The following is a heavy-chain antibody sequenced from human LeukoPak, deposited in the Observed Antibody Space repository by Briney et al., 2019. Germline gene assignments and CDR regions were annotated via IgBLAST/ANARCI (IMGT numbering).Heavy chain of an antibody. D-gene: IGHD5-18*01. CDR2: IKQDGSEK. J-gene: IGHJ3*02. CDR1: GFTFSGYW. V-gene: IGHV3-7*01. Sequence: GGSLRLSCAASGFTFSGYWMSWVRQSPGKGPEWVANIKQDGSEKYYVESVKGRFTISRDNAKNSLYLQMNSLRAEDTAVYYCARDVLGYSYGSDAFDIWGQGTMVTVSS. CDR3: ARDVLGYSYGSDAFDI.